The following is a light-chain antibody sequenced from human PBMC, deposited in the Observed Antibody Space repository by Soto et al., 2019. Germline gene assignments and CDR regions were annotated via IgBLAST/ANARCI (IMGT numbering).Light chain of an antibody. V-gene: IGKV3-20*01. CDR1: QSVSSSY. J-gene: IGKJ4*01. Sequence: EIVLTQSPGTLSLSPGERATLSCRASQSVSSSYLAWYQQKPGQAPRLLIYGASSRATGIPDRFSGSGSGTDLTLTISRLEPEDFAVYYCQQYGSAALTFGGGTKVETK. CDR2: GAS. CDR3: QQYGSAALT.